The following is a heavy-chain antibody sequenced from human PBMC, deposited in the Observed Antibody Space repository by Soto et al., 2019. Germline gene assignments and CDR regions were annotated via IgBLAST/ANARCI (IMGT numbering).Heavy chain of an antibody. CDR2: IKQDGSEK. CDR1: GFTFSSYW. D-gene: IGHD6-13*01. V-gene: IGHV3-7*01. CDR3: ARGRYSSSWRYYYGMDV. Sequence: EVQLVESGGGLVQPGGSLRLSCAASGFTFSSYWMSWVRQAPGKGLEWVANIKQDGSEKYYVDSVKGRFTISRDNAKNSLYLQMNSLRAEDTAVYYCARGRYSSSWRYYYGMDVWGQGTTVTVSS. J-gene: IGHJ6*02.